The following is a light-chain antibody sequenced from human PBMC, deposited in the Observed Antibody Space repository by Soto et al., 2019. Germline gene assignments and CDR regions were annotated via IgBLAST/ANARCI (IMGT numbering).Light chain of an antibody. J-gene: IGKJ1*01. CDR3: QQYNSYPLT. V-gene: IGKV1-5*03. CDR2: KAS. CDR1: QSISSW. Sequence: DIPMTQSPSTLSASVGDRVTTTCRASQSISSWLAWYQQKPGKAPKLLIYKASSLESGVPSRFSGSGSGTEFTLTISSLQPDDFVTYYCQQYNSYPLTFGQGTKVEIK.